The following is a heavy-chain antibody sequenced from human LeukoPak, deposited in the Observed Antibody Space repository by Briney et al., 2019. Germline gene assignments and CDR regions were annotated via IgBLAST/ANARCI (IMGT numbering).Heavy chain of an antibody. J-gene: IGHJ4*02. CDR1: GYTFIGYY. CDR2: INPNSGGT. Sequence: GASVKVSCKASGYTFIGYYMHWVRQAPGHGLEWMGWINPNSGGTNYAQKFQGRVTMTRDTSISTAYMELSGLKSDDTAVYYCATAYGSGTDFYYWGQGTLVTVSS. D-gene: IGHD3-10*01. V-gene: IGHV1-2*02. CDR3: ATAYGSGTDFYY.